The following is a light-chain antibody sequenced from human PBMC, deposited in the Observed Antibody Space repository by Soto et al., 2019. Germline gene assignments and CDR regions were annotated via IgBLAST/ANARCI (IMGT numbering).Light chain of an antibody. CDR2: AAS. CDR1: HTISRY. J-gene: IGKJ2*01. CDR3: QQTYTAPYT. V-gene: IGKV1-39*01. Sequence: DTQMTQSPSSLSASVGDRVTITCRASHTISRYLSWYQQQPGKAPKLLVYAASTLQGGVPSRFSGSGAGTDFTLTIIGLQPEDFATYYCQQTYTAPYTFGQGTKREIK.